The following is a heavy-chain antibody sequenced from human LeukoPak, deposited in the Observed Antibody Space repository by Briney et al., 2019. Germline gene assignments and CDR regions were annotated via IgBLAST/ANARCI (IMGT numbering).Heavy chain of an antibody. Sequence: GGSLRLSCAASGFTFSSYAMGWVRQAPGKGLEWVSVISDSGSLTYYADSVKGRFTISRDNSKKTLFLQLNSLRAEDTAIYYCAKDARRTDGWYYFDYWGQGALVTVSS. D-gene: IGHD6-19*01. CDR2: ISDSGSLT. J-gene: IGHJ4*02. CDR1: GFTFSSYA. CDR3: AKDARRTDGWYYFDY. V-gene: IGHV3-23*01.